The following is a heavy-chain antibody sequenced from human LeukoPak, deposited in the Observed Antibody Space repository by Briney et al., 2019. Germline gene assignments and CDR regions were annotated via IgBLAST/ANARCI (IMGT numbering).Heavy chain of an antibody. CDR1: GFTFSSYE. CDR2: ISSSSGTI. D-gene: IGHD4-11*01. Sequence: PGGSLRISCAASGFTFSSYEVNWVRQAPGPGLEWVRYISSSSGTINYAHTLNGRVTISKDNAKNSLYLQRNSARAEATAVYYCARGLQPDAFDMWGQGKMVTVSS. CDR3: ARGLQPDAFDM. V-gene: IGHV3-48*03. J-gene: IGHJ3*02.